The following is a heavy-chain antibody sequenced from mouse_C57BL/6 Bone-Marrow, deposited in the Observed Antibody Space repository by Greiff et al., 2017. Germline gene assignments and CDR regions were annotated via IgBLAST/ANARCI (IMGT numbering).Heavy chain of an antibody. CDR3: ARHYDYDVYAMDY. D-gene: IGHD2-4*01. CDR1: GFTFSSYA. J-gene: IGHJ4*01. V-gene: IGHV5-4*03. CDR2: ISDGGSYT. Sequence: EVMLVESGGGLVKPGGSLKLSCAASGFTFSSYAMSWVRQTPEKRLEWVATISDGGSYTYYPDNVKGRFTISRDNAKNNLYLQMSHLKSEDTAMYYCARHYDYDVYAMDYRGQGTSVTVSS.